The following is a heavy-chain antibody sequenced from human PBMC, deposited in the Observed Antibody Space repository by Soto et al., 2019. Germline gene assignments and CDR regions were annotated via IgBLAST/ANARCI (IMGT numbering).Heavy chain of an antibody. CDR3: ARAIYCSGGSCYSGWGYYYCMDV. CDR2: IWYDGSNK. V-gene: IGHV3-33*01. CDR1: GFTFSSYG. Sequence: QVQLVESGGGVVQPGRSLRLSCAASGFTFSSYGMHWVRQAPGKGLEWVAVIWYDGSNKYYADSVKGRFTISRDNSKNTMYLQMNSMRAEYTAVYYCARAIYCSGGSCYSGWGYYYCMDVWGQGTTVTVSS. J-gene: IGHJ6*02. D-gene: IGHD2-15*01.